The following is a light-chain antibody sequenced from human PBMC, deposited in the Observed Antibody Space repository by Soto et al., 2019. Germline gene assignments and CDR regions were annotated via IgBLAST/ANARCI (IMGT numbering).Light chain of an antibody. CDR2: SNN. Sequence: QAVVTQPPSASGTPGQRVTISCSGSSSNIGSNTVNWYQQLPGTAPKLLIYSNNKRPSGVPDRFSGSRSGTSASLAISGLRSEDEADYYCAAWDDSLSGWVFGGGTQLTVL. J-gene: IGLJ3*02. CDR3: AAWDDSLSGWV. CDR1: SSNIGSNT. V-gene: IGLV1-44*01.